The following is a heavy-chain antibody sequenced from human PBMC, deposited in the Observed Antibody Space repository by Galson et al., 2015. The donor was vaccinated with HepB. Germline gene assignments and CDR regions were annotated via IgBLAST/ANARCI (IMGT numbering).Heavy chain of an antibody. V-gene: IGHV3-11*01. CDR3: ARERVVIPPTGMDV. CDR2: ITSSGTSI. D-gene: IGHD3-3*01. Sequence: SLRLSCAASGFTFSGYCMSWIRQAPGKGLERVSYITSSGTSIYYADSVKGRFTISRDNAKNSLYLQMNSLRAEDTAVYYCARERVVIPPTGMDVWGQGTTVTVSS. J-gene: IGHJ6*02. CDR1: GFTFSGYC.